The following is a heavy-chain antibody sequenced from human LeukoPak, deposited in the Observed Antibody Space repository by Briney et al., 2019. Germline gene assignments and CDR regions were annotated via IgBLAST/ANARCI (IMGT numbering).Heavy chain of an antibody. CDR1: GITLSNYG. CDR2: ISDSGGNT. CDR3: AKRGVVIRVILVGFHKEAYYFES. V-gene: IGHV3-23*01. J-gene: IGHJ4*02. Sequence: GSLRLSCAVSGITLSNYGMSWVRQAPGKGLEWVAGISDSGGNTKYADYVKGRFTISRDNPKNTLYLQMNSLRAEDTAVYFCAKRGVVIRVILVGFHKEAYYFESWGQGALVTVSS. D-gene: IGHD3/OR15-3a*01.